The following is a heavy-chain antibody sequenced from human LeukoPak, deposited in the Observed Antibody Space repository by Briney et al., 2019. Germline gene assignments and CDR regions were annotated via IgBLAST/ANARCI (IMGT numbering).Heavy chain of an antibody. Sequence: ASVKVSCKASGGTFSSYAISWVRQAPGQGLEWMGGIIPIFGTADYAQKFQGRVTITADKSTSTAYMELSSLRSEDTAVYYCASGPPYYDSSGYYSGYFDYWGQGTLVTVSS. CDR2: IIPIFGTA. CDR1: GGTFSSYA. D-gene: IGHD3-22*01. J-gene: IGHJ4*02. CDR3: ASGPPYYDSSGYYSGYFDY. V-gene: IGHV1-69*06.